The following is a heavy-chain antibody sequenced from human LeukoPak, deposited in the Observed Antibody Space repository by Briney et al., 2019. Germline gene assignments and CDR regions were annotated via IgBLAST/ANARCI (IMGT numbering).Heavy chain of an antibody. CDR3: ARDLYYDDAFDI. J-gene: IGHJ3*02. D-gene: IGHD3-22*01. V-gene: IGHV3-53*01. CDR2: IYSGGST. Sequence: GGSLRLSCAASGFTVSSNYMSWVRQAPGKGLEWVSVIYSGGSTYYADSVKGGFTISRDNSKNTLYLQMNSLRAEDTAVYYCARDLYYDDAFDIWGQGTMVTVSS. CDR1: GFTVSSNY.